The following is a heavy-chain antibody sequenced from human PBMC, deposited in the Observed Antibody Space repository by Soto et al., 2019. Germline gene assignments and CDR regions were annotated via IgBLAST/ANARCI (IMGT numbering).Heavy chain of an antibody. D-gene: IGHD2-21*02. CDR1: GYTFNSYG. CDR3: ARGQTVGDI. CDR2: IRVKNGNT. J-gene: IGHJ3*02. Sequence: QVQLVQSGGEVKKPGASVKVSCQASGYTFNSYGISWVRQAPGQGLEWMGWIRVKNGNTNYAQNFQGRFTMTTDTSTSTAYMELRSLRSDDTAVYYCARGQTVGDIWGQGTMVTVSS. V-gene: IGHV1-18*01.